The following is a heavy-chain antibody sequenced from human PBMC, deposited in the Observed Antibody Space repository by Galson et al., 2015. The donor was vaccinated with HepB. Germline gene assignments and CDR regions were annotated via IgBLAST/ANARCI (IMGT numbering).Heavy chain of an antibody. CDR1: GYSFTSYW. J-gene: IGHJ5*02. D-gene: IGHD6-13*01. CDR2: IYPGDSDT. V-gene: IGHV5-51*01. Sequence: QSGAEVKKPGESLKISCKGSGYSFTSYWIGWVRQMPGKGLEWMGIIYPGDSDTRYSPSFQGQVTISADKSISTAYLQWSSLKASDTAMYYCARQMDSSSWSLGKNWFDPWGQGTLVTVSS. CDR3: ARQMDSSSWSLGKNWFDP.